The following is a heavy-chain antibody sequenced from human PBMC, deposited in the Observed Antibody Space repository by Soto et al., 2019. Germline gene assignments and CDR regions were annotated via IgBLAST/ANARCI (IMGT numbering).Heavy chain of an antibody. CDR3: AIAFPPVDY. CDR2: ISAYNGNT. V-gene: IGHV1-18*01. CDR1: GYTFTSYG. Sequence: QVQLVQSGAEVKKPGASVKVSCKASGYTFTSYGISWVRQAPGQGLEWMGWISAYNGNTKNAQKLQGRVTMTTDTATNTPNMELQRLRSDQSAGYYWAIAFPPVDYWGQGTLVTVSS. J-gene: IGHJ4*02.